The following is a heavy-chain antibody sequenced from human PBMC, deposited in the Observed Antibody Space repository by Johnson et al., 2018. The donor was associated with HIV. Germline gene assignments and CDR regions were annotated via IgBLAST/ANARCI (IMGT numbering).Heavy chain of an antibody. J-gene: IGHJ3*02. CDR3: ARGSYDFWSGYYTGHDAFDI. Sequence: QVQLVESGGSVVRPGGSLRLSCAASGFTFSDYYMSWIRQAPGKGLEWVAVISYDGSNKYYADSVKGRFTISRDNSKNTLYLQMNSLRAEDTAVYYCARGSYDFWSGYYTGHDAFDIWGQGTMVTVSS. V-gene: IGHV3-30*03. CDR1: GFTFSDYY. CDR2: ISYDGSNK. D-gene: IGHD3-3*01.